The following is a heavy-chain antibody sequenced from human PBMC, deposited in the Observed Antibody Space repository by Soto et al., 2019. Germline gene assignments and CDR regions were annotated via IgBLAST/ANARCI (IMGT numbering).Heavy chain of an antibody. D-gene: IGHD3-22*01. Sequence: SETLSLTCTVSGGSISSYYWSWIRQPPGKGLEWIGYIYYSGSTNYNPSLKSRVTISVDTSKNQFSLKLSSVTAADTAVYYCARVPTAETYYYDSSGYYYWFDPWGQGTLVTVSS. J-gene: IGHJ5*02. CDR1: GGSISSYY. V-gene: IGHV4-59*08. CDR2: IYYSGST. CDR3: ARVPTAETYYYDSSGYYYWFDP.